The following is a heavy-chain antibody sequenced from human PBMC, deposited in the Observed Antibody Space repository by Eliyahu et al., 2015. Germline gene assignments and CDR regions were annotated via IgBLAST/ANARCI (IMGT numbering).Heavy chain of an antibody. CDR1: GGTFSTYA. V-gene: IGHV1-69*06. CDR2: IIPIFGTP. CDR3: ARFPYFYDTTGLSPYFDS. J-gene: IGHJ4*02. Sequence: QVQLVQSGAEVKKPGSSVKVSCKVSGGTFSTYAISWVRQAPGQGLEWMGSIIPIFGTPSYAQKFQGRVTITADKSQSHAHMDLRGPRPPDTAVYFCARFPYFYDTTGLSPYFDSWGQGTLVTVSS. D-gene: IGHD3-22*01.